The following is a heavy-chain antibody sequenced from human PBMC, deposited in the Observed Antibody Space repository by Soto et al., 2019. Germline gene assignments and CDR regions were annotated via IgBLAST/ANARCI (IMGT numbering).Heavy chain of an antibody. J-gene: IGHJ5*02. D-gene: IGHD5-12*01. CDR1: GGSISSGGYY. Sequence: QVQLQESGPGLVKPSQTLSLTCTVSGGSISSGGYYWNWIRQHPGKGLEYIRYIFYSGSTYYNPSLKRRVRLSVDTSKNQISLRLNSVTAADTGMYYCARGAPCYDTDTYYKEIDTWGQGTLVTVSS. V-gene: IGHV4-31*03. CDR2: IFYSGST. CDR3: ARGAPCYDTDTYYKEIDT.